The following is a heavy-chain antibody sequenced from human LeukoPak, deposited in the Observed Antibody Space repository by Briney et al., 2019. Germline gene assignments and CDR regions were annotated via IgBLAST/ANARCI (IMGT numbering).Heavy chain of an antibody. V-gene: IGHV1-69*05. J-gene: IGHJ4*02. CDR2: IIPIFGTA. Sequence: SVKVSCKASGGTFSSYAISWVRQAPGQGLEWMGGIIPIFGTANYAQKFQGRVTITTDESTSTAYMELSSLRSEDTAVYYCARAPWGDCSSTSCPFDYWGQGTLVTVSS. D-gene: IGHD2-2*01. CDR1: GGTFSSYA. CDR3: ARAPWGDCSSTSCPFDY.